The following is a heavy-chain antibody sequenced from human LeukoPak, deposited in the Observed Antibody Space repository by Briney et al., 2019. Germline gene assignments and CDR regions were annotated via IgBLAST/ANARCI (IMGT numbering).Heavy chain of an antibody. V-gene: IGHV3-20*01. CDR1: GFTFGDCG. CDR2: INWNGGSP. Sequence: GGSLRLSCAASGFTFGDCGMSWVRQAPGKGLEWVSGINWNGGSPRYADSVKGRFTISRDNAKNSLYLQMNSLRAEDTALYHCARDLARGGPHARLNYYMDVWGKGTTVTVSS. CDR3: ARDLARGGPHARLNYYMDV. D-gene: IGHD3-16*01. J-gene: IGHJ6*03.